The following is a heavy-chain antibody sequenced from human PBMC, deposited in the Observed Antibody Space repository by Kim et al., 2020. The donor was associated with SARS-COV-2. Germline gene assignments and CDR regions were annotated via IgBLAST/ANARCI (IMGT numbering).Heavy chain of an antibody. V-gene: IGHV3-20*01. CDR1: GFTFDDYG. CDR2: INWNGGST. D-gene: IGHD2-15*01. J-gene: IGHJ5*02. CDR3: ARVVKGDCSGGSCYWFDP. Sequence: GGSLRLSCAASGFTFDDYGMSWVRQAPGKGLEWVSGINWNGGSTGYADSVKGRFTISRDNAKNSLYLQMNSLRAEDPALYHCARVVKGDCSGGSCYWFDPWGQGTLVTVSS.